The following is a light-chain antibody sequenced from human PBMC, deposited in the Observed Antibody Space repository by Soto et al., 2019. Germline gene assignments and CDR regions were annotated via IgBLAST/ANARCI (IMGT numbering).Light chain of an antibody. V-gene: IGKV3-15*01. Sequence: EIVMTQSPATLSVSPGERATLSCRTSQSVSSSLAWYQQKPGQAPSLLIYGASTRATGIPARFSGSGSGTEFTLTSSSLQSEDCAFYYCQQYKNWPSTFGQGTKVEIK. CDR3: QQYKNWPST. J-gene: IGKJ1*01. CDR2: GAS. CDR1: QSVSSS.